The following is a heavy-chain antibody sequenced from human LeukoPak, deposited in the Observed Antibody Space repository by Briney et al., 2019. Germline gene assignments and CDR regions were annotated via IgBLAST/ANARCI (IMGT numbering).Heavy chain of an antibody. CDR2: IYYSGST. Sequence: SETLSLTCTVSGGSISSSSYYWGWIRQPPGKGLEWIGSIYYSGSTYYNPFLKSRVTISVDTSKNQFSLKLSSVTAADTAVYYCARDSRAGWFDPWGQGTLVTASS. CDR1: GGSISSSSYY. D-gene: IGHD3-10*01. V-gene: IGHV4-39*07. CDR3: ARDSRAGWFDP. J-gene: IGHJ5*02.